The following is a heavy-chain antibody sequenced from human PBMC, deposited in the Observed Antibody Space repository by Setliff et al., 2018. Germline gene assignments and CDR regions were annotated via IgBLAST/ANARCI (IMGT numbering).Heavy chain of an antibody. Sequence: SETLSLTCTVSGGSLSGSLRGYAVFWGWIRQSPGKELEWIGSAYYNGDSYYNPSLKSRVTMSVDTSRNQFSLHLISVAAADTAVYYCARHVGTRSRGYNYYYYFMDVWGKGTTVTVSS. V-gene: IGHV4-39*01. CDR2: AYYNGDS. D-gene: IGHD3-10*01. J-gene: IGHJ6*03. CDR3: ARHVGTRSRGYNYYYYFMDV. CDR1: GGSLSGSLRGYAVF.